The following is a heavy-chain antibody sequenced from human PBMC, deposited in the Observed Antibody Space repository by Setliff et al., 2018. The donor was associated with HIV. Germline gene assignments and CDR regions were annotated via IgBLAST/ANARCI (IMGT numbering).Heavy chain of an antibody. J-gene: IGHJ4*02. CDR3: ARDVTAAGTGLFDY. V-gene: IGHV4-59*11. CDR1: GGSISSHY. D-gene: IGHD6-13*01. Sequence: SETLSLTCSVSGGSISSHYWSWIRQPPGKELEWIGYIYYTGSINYSPSLKSRLTISVDTSKNQFSLKLRSVIAADTAVYYCARDVTAAGTGLFDYWGQGTLVTVSS. CDR2: IYYTGSI.